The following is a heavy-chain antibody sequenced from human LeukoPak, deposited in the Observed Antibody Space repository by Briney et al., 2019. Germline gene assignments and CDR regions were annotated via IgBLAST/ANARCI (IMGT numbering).Heavy chain of an antibody. D-gene: IGHD3-22*01. Sequence: GGSPRLSCAASGFTFRNYGMHWVRQAPGKGLEWVAVIWYDGSNKYYADSVKGRFTISRDNSKNTMSLQMNSVTVEDTAVYYCARGLFDRSGYFEDWGQGTLVTVSS. CDR3: ARGLFDRSGYFED. J-gene: IGHJ4*02. CDR1: GFTFRNYG. CDR2: IWYDGSNK. V-gene: IGHV3-33*01.